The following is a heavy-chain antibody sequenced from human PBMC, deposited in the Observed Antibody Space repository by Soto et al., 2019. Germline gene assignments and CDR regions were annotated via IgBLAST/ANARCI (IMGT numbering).Heavy chain of an antibody. CDR3: ARDADYGGSRGGMDV. J-gene: IGHJ6*02. D-gene: IGHD4-17*01. CDR1: GGSVNNANYF. V-gene: IGHV4-31*03. CDR2: IYYSGST. Sequence: QVRLEESGPGLVKPSETLSLICSVSGGSVNNANYFWNWIRHHPENGLEWIGYIYYSGSTRYNPSFKTGATLSIDTSKNQFSLRLNSVTVADTAVDFCARDADYGGSRGGMDVWGRGTTVTVSS.